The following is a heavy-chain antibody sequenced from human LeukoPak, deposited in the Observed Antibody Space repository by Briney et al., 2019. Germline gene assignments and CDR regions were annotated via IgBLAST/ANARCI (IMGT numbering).Heavy chain of an antibody. Sequence: GGSLRLSCAASGFTFSSYWMHWVRQTPGRGLVWVSGIKSDGTTIYADSVKDRFTVSRDNAKNTLYLQMNSLRAEDTAMYYCARAVTYFYGSVTYDWFDPWGQGTLVTVSS. D-gene: IGHD3-10*01. J-gene: IGHJ5*02. V-gene: IGHV3-74*01. CDR1: GFTFSSYW. CDR2: IKSDGTT. CDR3: ARAVTYFYGSVTYDWFDP.